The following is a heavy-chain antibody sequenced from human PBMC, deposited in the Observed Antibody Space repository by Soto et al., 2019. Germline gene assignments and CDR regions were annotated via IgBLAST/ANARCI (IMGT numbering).Heavy chain of an antibody. CDR2: IYWNDDK. CDR1: GFSLSTTGRG. J-gene: IGHJ5*02. Sequence: QITLKESGPTLVKPTQALTLTCSFSGFSLSTTGRGVGWVRQPPGKALEWLAVIYWNDDKRFSPSLKSRLTITKDTSTNQVVLTMTNMDPVDTATYYCAHRGYGDYPRDNWFDPWGQGTLVTVSS. V-gene: IGHV2-5*01. CDR3: AHRGYGDYPRDNWFDP. D-gene: IGHD4-17*01.